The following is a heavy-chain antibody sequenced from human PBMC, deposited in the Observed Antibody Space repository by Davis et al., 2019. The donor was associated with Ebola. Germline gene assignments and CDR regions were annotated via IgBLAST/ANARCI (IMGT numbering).Heavy chain of an antibody. J-gene: IGHJ4*02. V-gene: IGHV2-70*01. CDR3: ARTPLFDVSVVITPYYFDY. CDR1: GFSLSTSGMC. CDR2: IDSDDDK. D-gene: IGHD3-3*01. Sequence: SGPTLAKPPQTLTLTCPFSGFSLSTSGMCVSWIRQPPGKALEWLALIDSDDDKYYNTSLKTRLTISKDASKNQVVLTMTNMDPVDTATYYCARTPLFDVSVVITPYYFDYWGQGTLVTVSS.